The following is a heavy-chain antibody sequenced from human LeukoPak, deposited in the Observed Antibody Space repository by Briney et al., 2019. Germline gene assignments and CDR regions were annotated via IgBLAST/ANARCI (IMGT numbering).Heavy chain of an antibody. D-gene: IGHD6-13*01. CDR2: ISYDGSNK. CDR1: VFTVSSYA. J-gene: IGHJ4*01. V-gene: IGHV3-30*04. Sequence: GGSLRLSCAASVFTVSSYAMHWVRQAPGKGLEWVAVISYDGSNKYYADSVKGRFTISRDNSKNTLYLQMNSLRAEDTAVYYCAREGDSWYGDYFDYWGHGTLVTVSS. CDR3: AREGDSWYGDYFDY.